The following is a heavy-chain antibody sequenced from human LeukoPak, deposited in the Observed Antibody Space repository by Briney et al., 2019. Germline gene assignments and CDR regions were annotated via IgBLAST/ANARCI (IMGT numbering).Heavy chain of an antibody. V-gene: IGHV4-59*08. D-gene: IGHD6-19*01. CDR1: GGSISSYY. Sequence: PSETLSLTCTVSGGSISSYYWSWIRQPPGKGLEWIGYIYYSGSTNYNPSLKSRVTISVDTSKNQFSLKLSSVTAADTAVYYCARSTPRYSSGPTGMDVWGQGTTVTVPS. J-gene: IGHJ6*02. CDR2: IYYSGST. CDR3: ARSTPRYSSGPTGMDV.